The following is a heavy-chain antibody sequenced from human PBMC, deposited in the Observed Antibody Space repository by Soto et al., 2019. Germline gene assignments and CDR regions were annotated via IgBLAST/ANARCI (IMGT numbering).Heavy chain of an antibody. Sequence: PSETLSLTCTFSGGSSNHYYLTWLRHPPGKGLEWMGYIYYSATTTNYNPSLKSRVTLSVDTSKNQFSLKLSSVTAADTAVYYCARHVLITAYYYYDAMDVWGQATTVTVS. J-gene: IGHJ6*02. CDR1: GGSSNHYY. D-gene: IGHD3-22*01. CDR2: IYYSATT. V-gene: IGHV4-59*08. CDR3: ARHVLITAYYYYDAMDV.